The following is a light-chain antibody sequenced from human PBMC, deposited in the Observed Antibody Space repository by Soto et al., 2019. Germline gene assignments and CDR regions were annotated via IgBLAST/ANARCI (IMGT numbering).Light chain of an antibody. V-gene: IGLV2-14*01. CDR3: SSYRAYSTLWV. CDR2: AVN. Sequence: QSALTQPASVSGSPGQSITISCTGTASDIGNYNWVSWYQQYPGKAPKLMIYAVNNRPSGVSNRFSASKSGNTASLTISGLQAEDEADYYCSSYRAYSTLWVFGGGT. J-gene: IGLJ3*02. CDR1: ASDIGNYNW.